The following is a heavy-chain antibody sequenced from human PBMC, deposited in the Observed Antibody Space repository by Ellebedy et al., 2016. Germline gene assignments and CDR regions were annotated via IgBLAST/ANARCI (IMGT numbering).Heavy chain of an antibody. CDR3: ARYCTNGVCRGWGMDV. D-gene: IGHD2-8*01. CDR1: GSSFTSYW. CDR2: IYPGDSDT. J-gene: IGHJ6*02. V-gene: IGHV5-51*01. Sequence: GESLKISCKGSGSSFTSYWIGWVRQMPGKGLEWMGIIYPGDSDTRYSPSFQGQFPIPADKSISTAYLQWSSLKASDTAMYYCARYCTNGVCRGWGMDVWGQGTTVTVSS.